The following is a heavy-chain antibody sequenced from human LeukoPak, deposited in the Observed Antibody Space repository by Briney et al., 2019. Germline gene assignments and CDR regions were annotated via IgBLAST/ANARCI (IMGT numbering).Heavy chain of an antibody. CDR3: AGLYNWNPPVY. Sequence: PSQTLSLTXTVSGGSISSGDYYWSGIRQPPGKGLEWIGYIYYSGSTYYNPSLKSRVTISVDTSNNQFSLKLSSVTAADTAVYYCAGLYNWNPPVYWGQGTLVTVSS. CDR2: IYYSGST. CDR1: GGSISSGDYY. J-gene: IGHJ4*02. D-gene: IGHD1-20*01. V-gene: IGHV4-30-4*08.